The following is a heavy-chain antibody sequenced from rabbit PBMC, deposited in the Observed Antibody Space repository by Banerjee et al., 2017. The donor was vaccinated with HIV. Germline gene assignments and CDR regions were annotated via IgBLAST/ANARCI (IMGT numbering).Heavy chain of an antibody. CDR3: ARGGSNDDFGDPPFNL. Sequence: QEQLVESGGGLVQPEGSLTLTCKAPGFDFNKVAMCWFRQAPGKGPEWIACIGVGDGSTYYASWVNGRFSISSSTSLNTVTLQMTSLTAADTATYFCARGGSNDDFGDPPFNLWGPGTLVTVS. CDR1: GFDFNKVA. J-gene: IGHJ4*01. CDR2: IGVGDGST. D-gene: IGHD2-1*01. V-gene: IGHV1S47*01.